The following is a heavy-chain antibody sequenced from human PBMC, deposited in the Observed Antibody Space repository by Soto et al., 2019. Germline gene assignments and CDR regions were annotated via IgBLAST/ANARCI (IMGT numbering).Heavy chain of an antibody. CDR1: GGSISSSSYY. CDR2: IYYSGST. J-gene: IGHJ3*02. CDR3: ARLTYDYIWGSNAFDI. V-gene: IGHV4-39*01. D-gene: IGHD3-16*01. Sequence: QLQLQESGPGLVKPSETLSLTCTVSGGSISSSSYYWGWIRQPPGKGLEWIGSIYYSGSTYYNPSLKSRVTISVDTSKNQFSLKLSSVTAADTAVYYCARLTYDYIWGSNAFDIWGQGTMVTVSS.